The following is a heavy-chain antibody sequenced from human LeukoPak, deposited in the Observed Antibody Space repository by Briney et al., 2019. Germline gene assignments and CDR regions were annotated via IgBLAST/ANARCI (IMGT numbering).Heavy chain of an antibody. CDR3: AKDRPRGIVVVVAATGAEYFQH. J-gene: IGHJ1*01. CDR1: GFTFISYA. D-gene: IGHD2-15*01. V-gene: IGHV3-23*01. Sequence: GGSLRLSCAASGFTFISYAMSWVRQAPGKGLEWVSAISGSGGSTYYADSVKGRFTISRDNSKNTLYLQMNSLRAEDTAVYYCAKDRPRGIVVVVAATGAEYFQHWGQGTLVTVSS. CDR2: ISGSGGST.